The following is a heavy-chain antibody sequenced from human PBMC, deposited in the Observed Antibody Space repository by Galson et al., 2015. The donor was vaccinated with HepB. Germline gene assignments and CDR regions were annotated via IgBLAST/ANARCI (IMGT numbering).Heavy chain of an antibody. CDR2: ISAYNRNT. Sequence: SVKVSCKASGYTFSSYFITWVRQAPGQGLEWMGWISAYNRNTNYAQKFQGRVTMTTDTSTSTAYMELRSLRSDDTAVYYCARGGMATIGGPSFDSWGQVTLVTVSS. CDR1: GYTFSSYF. J-gene: IGHJ4*02. D-gene: IGHD5-24*01. CDR3: ARGGMATIGGPSFDS. V-gene: IGHV1-18*01.